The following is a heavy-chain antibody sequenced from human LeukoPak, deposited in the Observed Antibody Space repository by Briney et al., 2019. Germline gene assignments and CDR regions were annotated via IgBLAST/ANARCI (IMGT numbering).Heavy chain of an antibody. CDR1: GFTFSSYE. CDR2: ISSSGSTI. J-gene: IGHJ5*02. CDR3: ARVLRDGDYFA. D-gene: IGHD4-17*01. V-gene: IGHV3-48*03. Sequence: PGGSLRLSCAASGFTFSSYEMNWVRQAPGQGLEWVSYISSSGSTIYYADSVKGRFTISRDNAKNSLYLQMNSLRAEDTAVYYCARVLRDGDYFAWGQGTLVTVSS.